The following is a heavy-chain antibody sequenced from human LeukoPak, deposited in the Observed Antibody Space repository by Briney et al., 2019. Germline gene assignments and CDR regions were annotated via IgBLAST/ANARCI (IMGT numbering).Heavy chain of an antibody. CDR1: GYTFSDYG. Sequence: ASVKVSCKTSGYTFSDYGISWVRQAPGQGLEVMGWISGYNGNTDYAEKFQGRVTMTTDTSTSTVYMEVRSLRSEDTAVYYCATGYCSSTSCYGIDYWGQGTLVTVSS. J-gene: IGHJ4*02. D-gene: IGHD2-2*01. CDR2: ISGYNGNT. V-gene: IGHV1-18*01. CDR3: ATGYCSSTSCYGIDY.